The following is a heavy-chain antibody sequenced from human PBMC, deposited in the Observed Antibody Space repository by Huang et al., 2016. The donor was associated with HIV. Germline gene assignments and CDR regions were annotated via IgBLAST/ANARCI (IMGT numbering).Heavy chain of an antibody. Sequence: EVQLVESGGGLAQPGGSLRLSCAASGFTFSSCWMHWVRQAPGKGLVWVSRIKRDGSSTSYADSVKGLFTISRDNTKNTLYLQMNSLRAEDTAVYYCARDSQQWLVEDYWGQGTLVTVSS. J-gene: IGHJ4*02. CDR3: ARDSQQWLVEDY. D-gene: IGHD6-19*01. CDR2: IKRDGSST. CDR1: GFTFSSCW. V-gene: IGHV3-74*01.